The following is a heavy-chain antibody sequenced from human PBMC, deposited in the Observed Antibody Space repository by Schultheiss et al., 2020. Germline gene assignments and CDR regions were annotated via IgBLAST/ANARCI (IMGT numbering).Heavy chain of an antibody. J-gene: IGHJ4*02. V-gene: IGHV4-59*08. D-gene: IGHD5-18*01. CDR2: VSYSGNT. Sequence: SETMSLTCTVSGGSISSYYWSWIRQPPGKELAWIGYVSYSGNTNYIPSLKSRVSISVDMSKNRFSLNLNSVTAADTAVYYCARFEDGYADFDCWGQGALVTVSS. CDR3: ARFEDGYADFDC. CDR1: GGSISSYY.